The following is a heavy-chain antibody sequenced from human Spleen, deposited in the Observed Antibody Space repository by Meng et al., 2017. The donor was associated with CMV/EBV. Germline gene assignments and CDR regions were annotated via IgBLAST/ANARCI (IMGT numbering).Heavy chain of an antibody. CDR2: ISSSGGTK. Sequence: GESLKISCAASAFTFSDYYVSWIRQAPGKGLEWVSYISSSGGTKYYGDSVKGRFTISRDNAKNSLYLQMNSLRAEDTAVYYCAKDREVEVEYYFDYWGQGTLVTVSS. V-gene: IGHV3-11*04. CDR1: AFTFSDYY. D-gene: IGHD3-10*01. J-gene: IGHJ4*02. CDR3: AKDREVEVEYYFDY.